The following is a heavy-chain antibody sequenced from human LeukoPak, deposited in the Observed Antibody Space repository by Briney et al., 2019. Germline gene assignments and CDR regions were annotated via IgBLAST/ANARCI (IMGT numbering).Heavy chain of an antibody. CDR3: ARGARYYYDSSGYYLPPHFDY. CDR2: IYYSGST. J-gene: IGHJ4*02. Sequence: PSETLSLTCTVSGGSTSSYYWSWIRQPPGKGLEWIGYIYYSGSTNYNPSLKSRVTISVDTSKNQFSLKLSSVTAADTAVYYCARGARYYYDSSGYYLPPHFDYWGQGTLVTVSS. CDR1: GGSTSSYY. V-gene: IGHV4-59*01. D-gene: IGHD3-22*01.